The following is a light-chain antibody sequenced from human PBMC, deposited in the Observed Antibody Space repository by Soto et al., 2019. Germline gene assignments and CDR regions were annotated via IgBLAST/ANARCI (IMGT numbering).Light chain of an antibody. CDR3: QRSYRSIS. J-gene: IGKJ5*01. V-gene: IGKV1-39*01. CDR2: AAT. CDR1: QSISAY. Sequence: DIQMTQSPSSLFASVGDRVTITCRASQSISAYLNWYQQRPGKAPSLLIYAATRLHSGVPPRFSGSGSGPDFTLTISSLQPEDFATYYCQRSYRSISFGQGTRLEMK.